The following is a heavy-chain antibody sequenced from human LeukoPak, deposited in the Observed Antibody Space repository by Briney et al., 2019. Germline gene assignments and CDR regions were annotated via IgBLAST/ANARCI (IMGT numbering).Heavy chain of an antibody. V-gene: IGHV3-20*04. CDR1: GFTFDDYG. Sequence: GGSLRLSCAASGFTFDDYGMSWVGHAPGKGLEWVSGINWNVGSTGYADSVKGRFTISRDNAKNSLYLQMNSLRAEDTAVYYCAKGFYGSRYWYFDRWGRGTLVTVSS. CDR2: INWNVGST. J-gene: IGHJ2*01. D-gene: IGHD3-10*01. CDR3: AKGFYGSRYWYFDR.